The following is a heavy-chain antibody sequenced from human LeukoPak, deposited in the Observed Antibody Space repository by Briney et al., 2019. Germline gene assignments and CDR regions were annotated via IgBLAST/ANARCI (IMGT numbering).Heavy chain of an antibody. CDR1: GFTVSSNY. D-gene: IGHD3-22*01. V-gene: IGHV3-53*01. CDR2: IYSGGTI. J-gene: IGHJ4*02. CDR3: AREGSYDGSTMWYFDY. Sequence: PGGSLRLSCAASGFTVSSNYMAWVRQAPGKGLEWVSVIYSGGTIYYADSVKGRFTISRDNSKNTLYLQMNSLRAEETAVYYCAREGSYDGSTMWYFDYWGQGTLVTVSS.